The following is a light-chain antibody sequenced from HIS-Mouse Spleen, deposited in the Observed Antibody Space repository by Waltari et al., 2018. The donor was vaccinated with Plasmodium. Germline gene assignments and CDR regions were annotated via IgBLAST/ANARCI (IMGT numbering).Light chain of an antibody. CDR3: QQYNNPRTT. Sequence: EIVMTQSPATLSVSPGERATLSCRPSQSVSSNLAWYQHKPGQAPRLLIYGASTRATGSPARFSGSGSGTEFTLTISSLQSEDFAVYYCQQYNNPRTTFGQGTKLEIK. V-gene: IGKV3-15*01. CDR1: QSVSSN. J-gene: IGKJ2*01. CDR2: GAS.